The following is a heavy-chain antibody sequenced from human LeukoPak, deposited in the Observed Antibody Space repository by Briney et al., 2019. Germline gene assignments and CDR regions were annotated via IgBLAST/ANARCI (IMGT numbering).Heavy chain of an antibody. D-gene: IGHD5-12*01. V-gene: IGHV1-2*02. CDR3: ARDVEIVATMGYHAFDI. CDR2: INPFSGHT. Sequence: GASVTVSSKVYASTLTGYYVHWERQAPGHVLEWMGWINPFSGHTNYAQKIEGRVTMTRDPSIPPACRELSRLRSDDPAVYYRARDVEIVATMGYHAFDIWGQRTMVTVSS. J-gene: IGHJ3*02. CDR1: ASTLTGYY.